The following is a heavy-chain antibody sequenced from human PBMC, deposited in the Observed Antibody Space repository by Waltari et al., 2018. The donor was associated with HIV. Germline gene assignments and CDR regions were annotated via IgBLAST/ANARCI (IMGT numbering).Heavy chain of an antibody. CDR3: AREYCSSTSCSPNGRLGAFDI. Sequence: QVQLPESGPGLVKASATLSLTCTVAGGSISSYYGSLIRQPAVKGLEWIGRIYTSGSTNYNSSLKSRVTMSIDTSKNQFFLKLSSVTAADTAVYYCAREYCSSTSCSPNGRLGAFDIWGQGTMVTVSS. J-gene: IGHJ3*02. CDR2: IYTSGST. CDR1: GGSISSYY. V-gene: IGHV4-4*07. D-gene: IGHD2-2*01.